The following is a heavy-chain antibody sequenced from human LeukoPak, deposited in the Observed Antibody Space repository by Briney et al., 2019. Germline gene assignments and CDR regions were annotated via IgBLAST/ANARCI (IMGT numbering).Heavy chain of an antibody. Sequence: GGSLRLSCAASGFTFSSYSTNWVRQAPGKGLEWVSGINTSGGNTYYADSVKGRFTISRDNSKNTLYLQMNSLRAEDTAVYYCAKDGVVATPPYYYYYMDVWGKGTTVTVSS. V-gene: IGHV3-23*01. CDR1: GFTFSSYS. CDR2: INTSGGNT. CDR3: AKDGVVATPPYYYYYMDV. D-gene: IGHD5-12*01. J-gene: IGHJ6*03.